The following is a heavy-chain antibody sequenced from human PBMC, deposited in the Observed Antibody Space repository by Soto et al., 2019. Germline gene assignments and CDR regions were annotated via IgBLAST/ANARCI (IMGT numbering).Heavy chain of an antibody. CDR2: FDPEDGEA. J-gene: IGHJ6*02. D-gene: IGHD6-13*01. V-gene: IGHV1-24*01. CDR1: GYTLTELS. CDR3: ARERESSSWYRYGMDV. Sequence: ASVKVSCKVSGYTLTELSMHWVRQAPGKGLEWMGGFDPEDGEAIYAQKFQGRVTMTEDTSTDTAYMELSSLRSEDTAVYYCARERESSSWYRYGMDVWGQGTTVTVSS.